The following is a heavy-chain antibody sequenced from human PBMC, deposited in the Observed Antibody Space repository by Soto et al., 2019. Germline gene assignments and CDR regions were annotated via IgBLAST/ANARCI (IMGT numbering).Heavy chain of an antibody. D-gene: IGHD3-22*01. CDR1: GFTFDDYA. CDR2: ISWNSGSI. Sequence: EVQLVESGGGLVQPGRSLRLSCAASGFTFDDYAMHWVRQAPGKGLEWVSGISWNSGSIGYADSVKGRFTISRDNAKNSLYLQMNSLRAEETALYYCAKPKLTGYDRSNDDAFDIWGQGTMVTVSS. V-gene: IGHV3-9*01. J-gene: IGHJ3*02. CDR3: AKPKLTGYDRSNDDAFDI.